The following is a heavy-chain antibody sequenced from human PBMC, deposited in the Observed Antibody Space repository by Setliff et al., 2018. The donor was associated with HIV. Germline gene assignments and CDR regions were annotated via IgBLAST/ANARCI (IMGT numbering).Heavy chain of an antibody. J-gene: IGHJ6*03. CDR3: ARGYPGIAVAGLNYYYYYYMDV. CDR2: IYYSGST. CDR1: GGSISSYY. D-gene: IGHD6-19*01. V-gene: IGHV4-59*01. Sequence: SETLSLTCTVSGGSISSYYWSWIRQPPGKGLEWIGYIYYSGSTNYNPSLKSRVTISVDTSKNQFSLKLSSVTAADTAVYYCARGYPGIAVAGLNYYYYYYMDVWGKGTTVTVSS.